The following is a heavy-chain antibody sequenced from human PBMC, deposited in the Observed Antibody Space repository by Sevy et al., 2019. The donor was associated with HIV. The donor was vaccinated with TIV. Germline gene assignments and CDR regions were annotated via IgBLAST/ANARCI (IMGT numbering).Heavy chain of an antibody. CDR2: IYTSGST. Sequence: SETLSLTCTVSGGSISSYYWSWIRQPAGKGLEWIGRIYTSGSTNYNPSLKSRVTLSVDTSKNQFSLKLSSVTAADTAVYDCAKVTRIAAAAGGGWFDPWGQGTLVTVSS. CDR3: AKVTRIAAAAGGGWFDP. CDR1: GGSISSYY. V-gene: IGHV4-4*07. J-gene: IGHJ5*02. D-gene: IGHD6-13*01.